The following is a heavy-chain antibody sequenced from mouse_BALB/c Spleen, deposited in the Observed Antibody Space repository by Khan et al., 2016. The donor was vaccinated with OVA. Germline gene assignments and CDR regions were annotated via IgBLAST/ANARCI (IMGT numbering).Heavy chain of an antibody. Sequence: VQLQESGAELARPGASVKMSCKASGCTFTSYTMHWVKQRPGQGLEWIGYINPSRGYTNYNQKFKDKAPLIADKSSSTANMPLSSLTSEDSAVYYCARGTYYAMDYWGQGTSVTVSS. J-gene: IGHJ4*01. CDR1: GCTFTSYT. CDR2: INPSRGYT. V-gene: IGHV1-4*01. CDR3: ARGTYYAMDY.